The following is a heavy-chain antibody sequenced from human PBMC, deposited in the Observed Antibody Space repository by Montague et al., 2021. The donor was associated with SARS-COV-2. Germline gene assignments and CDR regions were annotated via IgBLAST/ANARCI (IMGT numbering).Heavy chain of an antibody. CDR3: ARTSASSDY. D-gene: IGHD1-26*01. CDR2: TYYRSKWYN. CDR1: GDSVSRNSAA. J-gene: IGHJ4*02. Sequence: CAISGDSVSRNSAAWNWIRQSPSRGLEWPGRTYYRSKWYNDYAVSVKSRITISPDTSKNQIYLQLNSVTPEDTSVYYCARTSASSDYWGQGTLVTVSS. V-gene: IGHV6-1*01.